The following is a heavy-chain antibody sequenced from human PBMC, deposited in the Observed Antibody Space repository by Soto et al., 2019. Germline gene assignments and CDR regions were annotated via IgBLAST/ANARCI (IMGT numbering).Heavy chain of an antibody. V-gene: IGHV3-7*01. D-gene: IGHD3-22*01. Sequence: EVQLVESGGGLVQPGGSLRLSCAASGFTFSSYWMSWVRQAPGKGLEWVANIKQDGSEKYYVDSVKGRFTISRDNAKNSLCLQMNSLRAEDTAVYYCARDQDYYDSSGYYYEDYWGQGTLVTVSS. CDR3: ARDQDYYDSSGYYYEDY. CDR2: IKQDGSEK. CDR1: GFTFSSYW. J-gene: IGHJ4*02.